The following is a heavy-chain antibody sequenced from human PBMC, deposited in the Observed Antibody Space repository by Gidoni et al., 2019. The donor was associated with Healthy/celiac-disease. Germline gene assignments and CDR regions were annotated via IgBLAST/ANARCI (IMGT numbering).Heavy chain of an antibody. CDR3: ARSRSYGFPNPGDFDY. D-gene: IGHD3-3*01. J-gene: IGHJ4*02. CDR1: GFTFSRYS. Sequence: EVQLVESGGGLVKPGGSLILSCAASGFTFSRYSMTWVRQAPGKGLGWVSSISSSSSYIYYADSVKGRFTISRDNAKNSLYLQMNSLRAEDTAVYYCARSRSYGFPNPGDFDYWGQGTLVTVSS. CDR2: ISSSSSYI. V-gene: IGHV3-21*01.